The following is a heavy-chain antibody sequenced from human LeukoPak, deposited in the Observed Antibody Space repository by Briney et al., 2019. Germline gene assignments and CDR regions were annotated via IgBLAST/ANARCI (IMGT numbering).Heavy chain of an antibody. CDR2: ISSSGSTI. Sequence: GGSLRLSCAASGFTFSSYEMNWVRQAPGKGLEWVSYISSSGSTIYYADSVKGRFTISRDSAKNSLYLQMNSLRAEDTAVYYCARDLFTVPYYDIVDVWGKGTTVTVSS. CDR1: GFTFSSYE. V-gene: IGHV3-48*03. D-gene: IGHD3-9*01. J-gene: IGHJ6*04. CDR3: ARDLFTVPYYDIVDV.